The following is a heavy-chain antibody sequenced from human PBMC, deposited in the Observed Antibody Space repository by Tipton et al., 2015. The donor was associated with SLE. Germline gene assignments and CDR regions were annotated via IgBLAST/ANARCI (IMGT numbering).Heavy chain of an antibody. CDR3: ARTFYGGGDAFDV. Sequence: TLSLTCAVSGYSISTSDSNWWGWIRQPPGKGLEWIGYIYYRGTAYYNPSLRCRVTVSVDTSKNQFSLRLNSVTAVDTAVYYCARTFYGGGDAFDVWGQGTKFSVSS. CDR1: GYSISTSDSNW. V-gene: IGHV4-28*01. J-gene: IGHJ3*01. CDR2: IYYRGTA. D-gene: IGHD4-23*01.